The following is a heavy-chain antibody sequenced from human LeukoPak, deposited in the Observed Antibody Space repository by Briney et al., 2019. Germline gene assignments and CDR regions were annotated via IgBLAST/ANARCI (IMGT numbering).Heavy chain of an antibody. CDR1: GGSFSGYY. D-gene: IGHD3-10*01. CDR3: ARGRGYGSGSYYP. Sequence: SETLSLTCAVYGGSFSGYYLSWIRQPPGKGLEWIGEINHSGSTNYNPSLKSRVTISVDTSKNQFSLKLSSVTAADTAVYYCARGRGYGSGSYYPWGQGTLVTVSS. J-gene: IGHJ5*02. V-gene: IGHV4-34*01. CDR2: INHSGST.